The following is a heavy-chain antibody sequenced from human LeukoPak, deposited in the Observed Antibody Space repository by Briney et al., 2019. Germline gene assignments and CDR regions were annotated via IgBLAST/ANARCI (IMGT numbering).Heavy chain of an antibody. Sequence: PGGSLRLSCAASGFTFSRYGLHWVRQAPGKGLEWVTVIANDGKDKKYADSVKGRFTISRDNSKSTLYLQMNSLRAEDTGVYYCAKDQQVGAAAYYFDSWGQGTRVTVSS. CDR3: AKDQQVGAAAYYFDS. V-gene: IGHV3-30*18. D-gene: IGHD2-2*01. J-gene: IGHJ4*02. CDR2: IANDGKDK. CDR1: GFTFSRYG.